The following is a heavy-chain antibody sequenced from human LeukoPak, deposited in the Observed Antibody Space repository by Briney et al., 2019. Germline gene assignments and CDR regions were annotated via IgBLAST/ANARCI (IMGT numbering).Heavy chain of an antibody. CDR2: ISGSGGST. CDR1: GFTFSSYG. Sequence: GGSLRLSCAASGFTFSSYGMSWVRQAQGKGLEWVSAISGSGGSTYYADSVKGRFTISRDNSKNTLYLQMNSLRAEDTAVYYCAKEAVTMVRDLNYFDYWGQGTLVTVSS. J-gene: IGHJ4*02. D-gene: IGHD3-10*01. V-gene: IGHV3-23*01. CDR3: AKEAVTMVRDLNYFDY.